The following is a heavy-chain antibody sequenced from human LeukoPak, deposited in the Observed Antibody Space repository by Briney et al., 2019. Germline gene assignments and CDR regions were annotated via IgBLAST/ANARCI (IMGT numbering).Heavy chain of an antibody. CDR1: GASLRNY. CDR3: ARHHDGGPKLRLDF. Sequence: KSSETPSLTCRGSGASLRNYWSWVRQAPGKGLEWIGFFHYSGSTNYNPSLNSRVTTSIDTSMNQLSLTLVSVTAADTAVYFCARHHDGGPKLRLDFWGLGVLVTVSS. V-gene: IGHV4-59*08. CDR2: FHYSGST. J-gene: IGHJ4*02. D-gene: IGHD2-15*01.